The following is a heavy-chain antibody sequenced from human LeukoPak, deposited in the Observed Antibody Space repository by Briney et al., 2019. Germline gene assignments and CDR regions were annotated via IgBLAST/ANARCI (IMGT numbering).Heavy chain of an antibody. Sequence: GGSLRPSCAASGFTFSSYAMSWVRQAPGKGLEWVSAISGSGGSTYYADSVKGRFTISRDNSKNTLYLQMNSLRAEDTAVYYCAKSISYGSGSVDAFDIWGQGTMVTVSS. J-gene: IGHJ3*02. CDR2: ISGSGGST. CDR1: GFTFSSYA. V-gene: IGHV3-23*01. CDR3: AKSISYGSGSVDAFDI. D-gene: IGHD3-10*01.